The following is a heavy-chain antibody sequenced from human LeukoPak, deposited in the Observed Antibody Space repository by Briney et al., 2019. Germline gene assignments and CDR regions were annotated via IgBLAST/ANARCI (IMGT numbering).Heavy chain of an antibody. V-gene: IGHV4-59*01. Sequence: PSETLSLTCTISGGSISSYFWTWIRQPPGKGLEWIGYIYYSGSTNYNPSLKSRVTISLDTSKNQFSLKLSSVTAADTAVYYCARVPISTSARGYFDYWGQGTLVTVSS. CDR2: IYYSGST. J-gene: IGHJ4*02. CDR1: GGSISSYF. D-gene: IGHD3-10*01. CDR3: ARVPISTSARGYFDY.